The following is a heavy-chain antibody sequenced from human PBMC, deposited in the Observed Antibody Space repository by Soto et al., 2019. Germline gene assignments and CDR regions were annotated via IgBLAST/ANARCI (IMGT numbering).Heavy chain of an antibody. D-gene: IGHD3-10*01. CDR3: ARGVYGSGNYYTGPSAFDI. J-gene: IGHJ3*02. V-gene: IGHV1-69*06. CDR1: GGTLSDHG. CDR2: TIPVFNTA. Sequence: QVQLEQSGAEVKKPGSSVKISCKASGGTLSDHGVSWLRQAPGQGLEWVGGTIPVFNTANYAPKFQGRDTIAADKSTNIAYMKLGSLRSDDTAFYYCARGVYGSGNYYTGPSAFDIWGQWTLVIVSS.